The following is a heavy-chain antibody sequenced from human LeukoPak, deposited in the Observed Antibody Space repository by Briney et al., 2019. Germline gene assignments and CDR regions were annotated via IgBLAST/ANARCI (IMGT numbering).Heavy chain of an antibody. V-gene: IGHV4-59*11. D-gene: IGHD5-24*01. J-gene: IGHJ3*01. CDR3: AREKSPERKTWLQLGAFDV. Sequence: KPSETLSLTCTVSGGSMSHHWSWIRQSPGKGLEGIGYISHTASTNYNPSLKSRVTLSIDTSKSQLSFQLTSVTAADTAVYYCAREKSPERKTWLQLGAFDVWGQGTVVTVPS. CDR1: GGSMSHH. CDR2: ISHTAST.